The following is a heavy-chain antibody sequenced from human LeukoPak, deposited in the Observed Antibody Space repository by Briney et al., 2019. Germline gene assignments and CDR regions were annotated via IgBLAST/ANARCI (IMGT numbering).Heavy chain of an antibody. CDR3: ARWGSIAVARFDY. CDR1: GGSFSGYY. J-gene: IGHJ4*02. D-gene: IGHD6-6*01. Sequence: SETLSLTCAVYGGSFSGYYWSWLRQPPGKGLEWIGEIFHSGSTNYNPSLKSRVTISVDTSKNQFSLNLTSVTAADTAVYYCARWGSIAVARFDYWGQGTLVTVSS. V-gene: IGHV4-34*12. CDR2: IFHSGST.